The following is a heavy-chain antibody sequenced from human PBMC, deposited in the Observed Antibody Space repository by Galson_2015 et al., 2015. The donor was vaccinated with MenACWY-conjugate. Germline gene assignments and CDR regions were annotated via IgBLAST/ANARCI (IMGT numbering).Heavy chain of an antibody. CDR2: ITAGPGYT. V-gene: IGHV1-3*01. CDR3: ARSPRDYTSGSYSFNH. CDR1: ESTFTRFA. Sequence: SVTVSCKASESTFTRFAMHWVRQAPGHRLEWLGWITAGPGYTTYSQKFQGRVPITSAPSANPAYMELNSLTSEDTAVYYCARSPRDYTSGSYSFNHWGQGTLVTVSS. J-gene: IGHJ1*01. D-gene: IGHD3-10*01.